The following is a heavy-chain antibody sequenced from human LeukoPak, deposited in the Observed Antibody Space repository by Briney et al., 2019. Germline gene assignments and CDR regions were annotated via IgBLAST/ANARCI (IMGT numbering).Heavy chain of an antibody. CDR3: ARSRESEYDFWSGPNYYYDMDV. D-gene: IGHD3-3*01. CDR2: INPKNDVT. J-gene: IGHJ6*03. Sequence: ASVKVSCKAFGYTFTRKYMHWVRQAPGQGLEWMGWINPKNDVTKFAQKLQGRVTMTSDRSISTAYMELSRLRSDDTAVYFCARSRESEYDFWSGPNYYYDMDVWGKGTTVTVSS. CDR1: GYTFTRKY. V-gene: IGHV1-2*02.